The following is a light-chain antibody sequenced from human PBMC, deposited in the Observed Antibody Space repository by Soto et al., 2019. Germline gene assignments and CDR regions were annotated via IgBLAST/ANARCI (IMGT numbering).Light chain of an antibody. CDR1: QSVSSY. J-gene: IGKJ1*01. CDR3: QQYGSSPWT. Sequence: EIVLTQSPATLSLSPGERATLSCRASQSVSSYLAWYQQKPGQAPRLLIYGASSRATGIPDRFSGSGSGTDFTLTISRLEPEDFVVYYCQQYGSSPWTFGQGTKVDIK. CDR2: GAS. V-gene: IGKV3-20*01.